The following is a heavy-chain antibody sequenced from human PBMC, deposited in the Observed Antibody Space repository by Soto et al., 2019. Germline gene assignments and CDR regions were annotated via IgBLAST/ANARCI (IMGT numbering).Heavy chain of an antibody. J-gene: IGHJ5*02. CDR3: ARVPSP. CDR1: GGSISSGGYS. V-gene: IGHV4-30-2*01. Sequence: QLQLQESGSGLVKPSQTLSLTCAVSGGSISSGGYSWSWLRQPPGKGLEWIGYTYHSGSTYYNPSHKSRVTLSVYRSKIQLSLKLSSVTAADTAVYSCARVPSPWGQGTLVTVSS. CDR2: TYHSGST.